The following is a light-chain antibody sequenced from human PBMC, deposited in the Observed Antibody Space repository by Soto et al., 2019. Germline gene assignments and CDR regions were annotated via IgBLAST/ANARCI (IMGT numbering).Light chain of an antibody. V-gene: IGKV3-20*01. CDR2: GSS. CDR1: QSISSN. J-gene: IGKJ5*01. CDR3: QQYSSLPMT. Sequence: SVLTLTKAKLSLSXRERVSLSCMANQSISSNLAWYQQKPGHPPRLLIYGSSKRATGIPDRFSGSGSGTDFTLTISRLEPDDFGVYFCQQYSSLPMTVGQGTRLEI.